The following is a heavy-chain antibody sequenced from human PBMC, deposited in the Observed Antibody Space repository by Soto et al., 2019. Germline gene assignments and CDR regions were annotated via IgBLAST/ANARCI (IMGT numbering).Heavy chain of an antibody. CDR3: ARRSTMVRGVIGADAFDI. D-gene: IGHD3-10*01. V-gene: IGHV5-51*01. CDR2: IYPGDSDT. Sequence: GESLKISCKGSGYSFTSYWIGWVRQMPGKGLEWMGIIYPGDSDTRYSPSFQGQVTISADKSLSTAYLQWSSLKASDTAMYYCARRSTMVRGVIGADAFDIWGQGTMVTVSS. J-gene: IGHJ3*02. CDR1: GYSFTSYW.